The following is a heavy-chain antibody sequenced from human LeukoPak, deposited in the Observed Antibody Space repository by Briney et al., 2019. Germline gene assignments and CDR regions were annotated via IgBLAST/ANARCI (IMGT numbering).Heavy chain of an antibody. CDR2: ISSSSSYI. Sequence: GGSLRLSCAASGFTFSSYSMNWVRQAPGKGLEWVSSISSSSSYIYYADSVKGRFTISRDNAKNSLYLQMSSLRAEDTAVYYCARGPYYDFWSGYYLNWFDPWGQGTLVTVSS. CDR1: GFTFSSYS. J-gene: IGHJ5*02. D-gene: IGHD3-3*01. CDR3: ARGPYYDFWSGYYLNWFDP. V-gene: IGHV3-21*01.